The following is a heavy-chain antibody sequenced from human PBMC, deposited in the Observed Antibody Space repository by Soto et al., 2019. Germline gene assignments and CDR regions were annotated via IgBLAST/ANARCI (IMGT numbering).Heavy chain of an antibody. CDR3: AKDLPGSGLPDY. V-gene: IGHV3-23*01. CDR1: GFTFSSYA. D-gene: IGHD2-8*02. CDR2: ISGSGGST. Sequence: EVQLLESGGGLVQPGGSPRLSCAASGFTFSSYAMSWVRQAPGKGLEWVSAISGSGGSTCYADSVKGRFTISRDNSKNTLYLQMNSLRAEDTAVYYCAKDLPGSGLPDYWGQGTLVTVSS. J-gene: IGHJ4*02.